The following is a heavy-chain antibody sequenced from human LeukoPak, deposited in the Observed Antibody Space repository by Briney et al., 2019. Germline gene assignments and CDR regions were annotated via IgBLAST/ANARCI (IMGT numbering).Heavy chain of an antibody. V-gene: IGHV3-7*01. J-gene: IGHJ2*01. D-gene: IGHD2-8*02. Sequence: PGGSLRLSCAGSGFIFNSHWMIWVRQAPGMGLEWVGNIRQDGDEKFYADSVRGRFTISRDNAKNSLYLHLNSLRAEDTAIYYCARVRTEWYIDLWGRGTLVTVSP. CDR1: GFIFNSHW. CDR3: ARVRTEWYIDL. CDR2: IRQDGDEK.